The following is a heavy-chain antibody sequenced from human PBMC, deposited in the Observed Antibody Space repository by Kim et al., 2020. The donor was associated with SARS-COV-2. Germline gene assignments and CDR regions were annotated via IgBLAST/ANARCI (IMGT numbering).Heavy chain of an antibody. Sequence: GGSLRLSCAVSGFTVSASATSWVRRTPGKGLEWVCTIGTAGRTYYADSVKGRFTISRDSSKNTVYLQMNSLRAEDTAMYYCAKELYLSFWGQGTLVTVSS. D-gene: IGHD3-10*01. CDR3: AKELYLSF. CDR2: IGTAGRT. CDR1: GFTVSASA. J-gene: IGHJ4*02. V-gene: IGHV3-23*01.